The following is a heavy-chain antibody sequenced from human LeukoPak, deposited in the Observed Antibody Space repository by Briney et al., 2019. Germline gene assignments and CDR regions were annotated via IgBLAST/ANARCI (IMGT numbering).Heavy chain of an antibody. D-gene: IGHD3-10*01. CDR1: GFNFNSYW. Sequence: PGGSLRLSCAASGFNFNSYWMSWVRQAPGKGLECVAHIKQDGSDIYFVDSVKGRFTISRDNAKNSLYLQMNSLRGEDTAVYYCARARCGSGGYFFDFWGQGTLVTVSS. CDR3: ARARCGSGGYFFDF. V-gene: IGHV3-7*04. CDR2: IKQDGSDI. J-gene: IGHJ4*02.